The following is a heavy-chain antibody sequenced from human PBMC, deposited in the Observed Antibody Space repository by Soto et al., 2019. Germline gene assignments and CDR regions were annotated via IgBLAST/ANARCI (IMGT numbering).Heavy chain of an antibody. CDR3: ARDTARAMVRIYYGMDV. CDR1: GFTFSSYG. V-gene: IGHV3-33*01. Sequence: QVQLVESGGGVVQPGRSLRLSCAASGFTFSSYGMHWVRQAPGKGLEWVAVIWYDGSNKYYADSVKGRFTISRDNSKNRLYLQMNSVRAEDTAVYYCARDTARAMVRIYYGMDVWGQGTTVTVSS. J-gene: IGHJ6*02. CDR2: IWYDGSNK. D-gene: IGHD3-10*01.